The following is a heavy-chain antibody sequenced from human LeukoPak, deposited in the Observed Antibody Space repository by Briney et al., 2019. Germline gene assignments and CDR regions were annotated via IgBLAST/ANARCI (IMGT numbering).Heavy chain of an antibody. V-gene: IGHV3-73*01. CDR3: TRDDIVVVPAANDAFDI. J-gene: IGHJ3*02. CDR2: IRSNANSYAT. D-gene: IGHD2-2*01. CDR1: GFTFSGSA. Sequence: GGSLRLSCAASGFTFSGSAMHWVRQASGKGLEWVGRIRSNANSYATAYAASVKGRFTVSRDDSQNTAYLQMNSLKTEDTAVYYCTRDDIVVVPAANDAFDIWGQGTMVTVSS.